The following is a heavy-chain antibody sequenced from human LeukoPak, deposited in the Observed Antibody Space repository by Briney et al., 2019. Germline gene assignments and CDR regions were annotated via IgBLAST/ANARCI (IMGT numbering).Heavy chain of an antibody. Sequence: SETLSLTCNVSGGSISNEYWTWIRQPPGKGLEWIGYVYYSGSTIYNPSLKSRVTISVEASKNQFSLKLSSVTAADTAVYYCVRDRPNYYGSGSYHYYYYAMDVWGPGTTVIASS. CDR3: VRDRPNYYGSGSYHYYYYAMDV. CDR2: VYYSGST. J-gene: IGHJ6*02. D-gene: IGHD3-10*01. V-gene: IGHV4-59*01. CDR1: GGSISNEY.